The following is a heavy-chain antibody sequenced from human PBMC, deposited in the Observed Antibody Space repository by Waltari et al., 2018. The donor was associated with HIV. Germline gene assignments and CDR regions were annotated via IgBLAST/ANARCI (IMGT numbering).Heavy chain of an antibody. Sequence: QVHLLQSGAEIQDPGASVTIYCKASGYNFSSSPIHWVRQARGQRPEWVAWVDPDNGDTKYARKFQARVAVTRDEVAESADMVVTGLRSEDTAVYYCVNGPSCGGATIYSVFDYWGHGTLVSVSA. V-gene: IGHV1-3*01. CDR3: VNGPSCGGATIYSVFDY. D-gene: IGHD2-21*01. CDR1: GYNFSSSP. CDR2: VDPDNGDT. J-gene: IGHJ4*01.